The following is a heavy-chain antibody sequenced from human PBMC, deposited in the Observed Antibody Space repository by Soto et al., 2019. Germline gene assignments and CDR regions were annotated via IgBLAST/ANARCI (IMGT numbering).Heavy chain of an antibody. V-gene: IGHV3-23*01. D-gene: IGHD3-10*01. CDR3: PSFPNYYGSGCVYQDYFES. CDR2: ISTSGGTT. Sequence: RGSLTLSCVSSGFSFSAYTMTWVRQAPGKGLEWVSSISTSGGTTYYADSVKGRFIISRDHFKNTLYLQMNSLRADDTAIFYCPSFPNYYGSGCVYQDYFESWSLCTLVTVSA. J-gene: IGHJ4*01. CDR1: GFSFSAYT.